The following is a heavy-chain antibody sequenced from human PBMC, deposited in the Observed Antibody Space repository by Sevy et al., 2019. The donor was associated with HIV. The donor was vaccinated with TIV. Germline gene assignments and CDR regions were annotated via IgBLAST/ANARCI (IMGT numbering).Heavy chain of an antibody. D-gene: IGHD3-22*01. V-gene: IGHV1-2*02. Sequence: ASVMVSCKASGYTFTGYYMHWVRQAPGQGLEWMGWINPNSGGTNYAQKFQGRVTMTRDTSISTAYMELGRLRSDDTAVYYCARGGDSSGYYMGSPWFDPWGQGTLVTVSS. CDR1: GYTFTGYY. CDR3: ARGGDSSGYYMGSPWFDP. J-gene: IGHJ5*02. CDR2: INPNSGGT.